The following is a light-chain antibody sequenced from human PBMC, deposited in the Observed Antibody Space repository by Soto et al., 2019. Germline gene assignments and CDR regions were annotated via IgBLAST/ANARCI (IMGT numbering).Light chain of an antibody. Sequence: EIVMTQSPATLSVSLGERATISCRASQSVSGNLAWFQQRPGQAPRLLIYGSSTRATGIPARFSGSKSGTEFTLTISSLQSEDFAVYYCQQYNNWPLTFGGGTKVEI. J-gene: IGKJ4*01. V-gene: IGKV3-15*01. CDR1: QSVSGN. CDR3: QQYNNWPLT. CDR2: GSS.